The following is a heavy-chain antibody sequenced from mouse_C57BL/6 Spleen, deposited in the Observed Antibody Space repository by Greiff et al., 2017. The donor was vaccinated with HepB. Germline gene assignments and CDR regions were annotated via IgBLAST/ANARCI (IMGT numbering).Heavy chain of an antibody. CDR1: GFSLTSDG. Sequence: QVQLKQSGPGLVQPSQSLSITCTVSGFSLTSDGVHWVRQSPEKGLEWLGVIWSGGSTDYNAAFISSLSISTDNSKSQVFFKMNSLQADDTAIYYCARKEDYDDYAMDYWGQGTSVTVSS. J-gene: IGHJ4*01. CDR2: IWSGGST. CDR3: ARKEDYDDYAMDY. V-gene: IGHV2-2*01. D-gene: IGHD2-4*01.